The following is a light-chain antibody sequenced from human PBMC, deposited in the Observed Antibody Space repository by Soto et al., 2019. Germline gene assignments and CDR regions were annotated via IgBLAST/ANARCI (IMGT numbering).Light chain of an antibody. V-gene: IGKV1-5*03. J-gene: IGKJ1*01. CDR1: QNISRW. Sequence: DIQRTQSPSTLSASVGDRVTITCRASQNISRWLAWYQQKPGKAPKLLIYKASSLQSGFPSRFSGSGSGTEFTLTISSLQPDDFATYYCQQHETYSRTFGQGTKVEIK. CDR3: QQHETYSRT. CDR2: KAS.